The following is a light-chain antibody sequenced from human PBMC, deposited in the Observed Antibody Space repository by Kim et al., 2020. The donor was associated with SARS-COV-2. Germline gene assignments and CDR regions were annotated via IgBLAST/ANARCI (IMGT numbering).Light chain of an antibody. J-gene: IGLJ2*01. V-gene: IGLV3-21*01. Sequence: SYELTQPPSVSVAPGKTATITCGGDNVGSKSLHWYQQRPGQPPVLVIYYDSKRPSGIPERFSGSNSGDTATLSISGVEAGDEADYYCQVWDRITNHVVFGGGTQLTVL. CDR2: YDS. CDR1: NVGSKS. CDR3: QVWDRITNHVV.